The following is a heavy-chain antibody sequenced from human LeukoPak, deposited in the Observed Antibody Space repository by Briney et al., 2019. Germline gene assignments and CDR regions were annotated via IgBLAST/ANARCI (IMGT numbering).Heavy chain of an antibody. D-gene: IGHD2-15*01. V-gene: IGHV4-59*11. CDR2: ISNSGST. J-gene: IGHJ6*03. CDR1: GGSISSHY. CDR3: GRDALVGYFSYYYMDV. Sequence: SETLSLTCTVSGGSISSHYWTWIRQSPVKGLEWIGDISNSGSTSYNPSLKSRVTISVDTSKNQFSLKLSSVTAADTAVYYCGRDALVGYFSYYYMDVWGKGTTVTVSS.